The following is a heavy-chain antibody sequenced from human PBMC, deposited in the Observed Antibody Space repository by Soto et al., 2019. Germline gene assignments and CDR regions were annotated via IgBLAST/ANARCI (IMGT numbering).Heavy chain of an antibody. CDR1: DDTSTIYY. V-gene: IGHV4-59*01. J-gene: IGHJ5*01. D-gene: IGHD3-22*01. CDR3: ARDFYDSVGYTWFDS. Sequence: SETLCVTCTLSDDTSTIYYWCLIRQAPGKGLEWIGHIHNSGTSTHNPSLNGRVTISIDMSKKQFSLKLTSLTSADTAVYYCARDFYDSVGYTWFDSWSQGTLVTVSS. CDR2: IHNSGTS.